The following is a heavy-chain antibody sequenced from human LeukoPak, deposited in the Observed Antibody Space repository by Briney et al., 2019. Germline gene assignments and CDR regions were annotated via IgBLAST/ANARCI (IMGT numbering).Heavy chain of an antibody. D-gene: IGHD2-2*01. V-gene: IGHV1-2*02. CDR2: INPNSGGT. Sequence: GASVKVSCKASGYTFTGYYMYWVRQAPGQGLEWMGWINPNSGGTNYAQKFQGRVTITADDSTSTAYMELSSLRSEDTAVYYCADLVYCSSSSCYEPFNQTWGQGTLVTVSP. J-gene: IGHJ4*02. CDR3: ADLVYCSSSSCYEPFNQT. CDR1: GYTFTGYY.